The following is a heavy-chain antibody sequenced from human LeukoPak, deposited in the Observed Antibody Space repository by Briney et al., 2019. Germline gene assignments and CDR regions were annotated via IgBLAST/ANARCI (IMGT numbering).Heavy chain of an antibody. D-gene: IGHD4-17*01. V-gene: IGHV1-8*01. J-gene: IGHJ6*04. CDR2: MSPKSGNT. CDR1: GYTFISFD. CDR3: ARDCPYGDYAFCMDV. Sequence: ASVTVSCKASGYTFISFDIDWVRQATGQGLEWMGWMSPKSGNTDYAQKFQGRVTMTRNTSINTAYLELSSLRAEDTAVYYCARDCPYGDYAFCMDVWGKGTTVTVSS.